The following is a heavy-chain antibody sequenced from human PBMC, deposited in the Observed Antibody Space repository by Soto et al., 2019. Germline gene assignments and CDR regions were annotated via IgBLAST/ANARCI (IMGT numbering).Heavy chain of an antibody. CDR2: IYPDDSDT. D-gene: IGHD2-2*01. V-gene: IGHV5-51*01. CDR3: ARRGKEFTRSFWFDP. Sequence: GESLKISCKASGFNFHSFCIAWVRQMPWKGLEWMGIIYPDDSDTRYSPSFQGQVTISVDKSIDTAYLEWSTLKASDTAMYYCARRGKEFTRSFWFDPWGQGTLVTVSS. CDR1: GFNFHSFC. J-gene: IGHJ5*02.